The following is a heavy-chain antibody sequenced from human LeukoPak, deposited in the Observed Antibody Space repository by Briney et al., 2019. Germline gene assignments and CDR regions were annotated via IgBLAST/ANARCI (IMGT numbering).Heavy chain of an antibody. J-gene: IGHJ4*02. CDR1: GGSISIGGYY. V-gene: IGHV4-31*03. Sequence: PSQTLSLTCTVSGGSISIGGYYWNWIRQLPGKGLEWIGFIYYSGSTYSNPSLKSRATISVDTSKNQFSLKLNSVTAADTAVYYCARADVDTAFLAYWGQGTLVTVSS. D-gene: IGHD5-18*01. CDR3: ARADVDTAFLAY. CDR2: IYYSGST.